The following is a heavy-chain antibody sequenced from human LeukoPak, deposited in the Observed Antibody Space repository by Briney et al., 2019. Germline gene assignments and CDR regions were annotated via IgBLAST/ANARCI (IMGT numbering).Heavy chain of an antibody. Sequence: SETLSLTCTVSGGSISSYYWSWIRQPPGKGLEWIGYIYYSGSTNYNPSLKSRVTISVDTSKNQFSLKLSSVTAADAAVYYCARIAVAGTDWFDPWGQGTLVTVSS. D-gene: IGHD6-19*01. CDR1: GGSISSYY. CDR3: ARIAVAGTDWFDP. CDR2: IYYSGST. V-gene: IGHV4-59*01. J-gene: IGHJ5*02.